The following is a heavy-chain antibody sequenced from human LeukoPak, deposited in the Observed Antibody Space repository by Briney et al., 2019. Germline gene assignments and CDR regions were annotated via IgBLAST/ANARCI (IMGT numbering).Heavy chain of an antibody. CDR3: ARDYGSGSYYFGY. CDR1: GFTFSSYS. CDR2: ISSSSSYI. Sequence: PGGSLRLSWAASGFTFSSYSMNWVRQAPGKGLEWVSSISSSSSYIYYADSVKGRFTISRDNAKNSLYLQMNSLRAEDTAVCYCARDYGSGSYYFGYWGQGTLVTVSS. D-gene: IGHD3-10*01. V-gene: IGHV3-21*01. J-gene: IGHJ4*02.